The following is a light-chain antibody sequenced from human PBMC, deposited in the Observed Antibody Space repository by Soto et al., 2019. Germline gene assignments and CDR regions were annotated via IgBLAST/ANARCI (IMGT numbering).Light chain of an antibody. Sequence: EIVLTQSPATLSLSPGERATLSCRASQGVSSYLAWYQQKPGQTPKVLIYRASSRATGIPDRFSGSGSGTDVTLTISRLEPDDFVVYYCQQYGSSPLPFGGGTKVEI. J-gene: IGKJ4*01. CDR1: QGVSSY. V-gene: IGKV3-20*01. CDR3: QQYGSSPLP. CDR2: RAS.